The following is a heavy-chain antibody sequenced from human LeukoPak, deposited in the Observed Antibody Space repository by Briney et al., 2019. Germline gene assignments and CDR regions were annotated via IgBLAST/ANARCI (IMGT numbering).Heavy chain of an antibody. Sequence: SVKVSCKASGGTFISDAISWVRQARGQGLEWMGGIIPIFGTANYAQKFQGRVTITADKSTCPAYMELSSLRSEDTAVYYCAGGYDFDYWGQGTLVTVSS. D-gene: IGHD5-12*01. CDR1: GGTFISDA. J-gene: IGHJ4*02. V-gene: IGHV1-69*06. CDR3: AGGYDFDY. CDR2: IIPIFGTA.